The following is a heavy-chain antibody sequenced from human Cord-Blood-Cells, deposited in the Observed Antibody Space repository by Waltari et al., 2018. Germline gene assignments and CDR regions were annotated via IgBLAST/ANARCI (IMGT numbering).Heavy chain of an antibody. J-gene: IGHJ3*02. V-gene: IGHV3-9*03. CDR3: AKGTELGINDAFDI. Sequence: EVQLVESGGGLVQPGRSLRLSCAASGFTFDDYAMHWVRQAPGTGLGWVSWISWNSVSIGYADSVKGRFTISRDNAKNSLYLQMNSLRAEDMALYYCAKGTELGINDAFDIWGQGTMVTVSS. CDR2: ISWNSVSI. CDR1: GFTFDDYA. D-gene: IGHD7-27*01.